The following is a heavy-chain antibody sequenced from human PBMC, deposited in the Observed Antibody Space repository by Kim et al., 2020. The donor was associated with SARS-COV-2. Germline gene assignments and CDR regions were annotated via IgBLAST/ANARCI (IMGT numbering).Heavy chain of an antibody. Sequence: RVTISVDTSKNQFSLKLSSVTAADTAVYYCARGIKANHRNYYYYYYGMDVWGQGTTVTVSS. J-gene: IGHJ6*02. CDR3: ARGIKANHRNYYYYYYGMDV. V-gene: IGHV4-34*01. D-gene: IGHD1-20*01.